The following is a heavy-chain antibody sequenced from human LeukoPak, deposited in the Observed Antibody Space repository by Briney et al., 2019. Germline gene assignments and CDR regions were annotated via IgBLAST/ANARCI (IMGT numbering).Heavy chain of an antibody. CDR2: ISAYNGNT. Sequence: GASVKVSCKASGYTFTNYGISWVRQAPGQGLEWMGWISAYNGNTNYAQKVQGRVTMTTDTSTSTAYMDLSSLRSDDTAVYYCATEYVRTHYFDWWGQGTLVTVSS. CDR1: GYTFTNYG. D-gene: IGHD3-16*01. CDR3: ATEYVRTHYFDW. V-gene: IGHV1-18*01. J-gene: IGHJ4*02.